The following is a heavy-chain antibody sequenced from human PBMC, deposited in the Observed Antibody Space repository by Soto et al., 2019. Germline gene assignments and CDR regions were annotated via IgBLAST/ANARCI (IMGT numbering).Heavy chain of an antibody. CDR3: ARVSATIDYYYYGMDG. D-gene: IGHD5-12*01. V-gene: IGHV1-46*01. J-gene: IGHJ6*02. CDR2: INPSGGST. CDR1: GYTFTSYY. Sequence: ASVKVSCKASGYTFTSYYMHWVRQAPGQGLEWMGIINPSGGSTSYAQKFQGRVTMTRDTSTSTVYMELSSLRSEDTAVYYCARVSATIDYYYYGMDGWGQGTTVPVSS.